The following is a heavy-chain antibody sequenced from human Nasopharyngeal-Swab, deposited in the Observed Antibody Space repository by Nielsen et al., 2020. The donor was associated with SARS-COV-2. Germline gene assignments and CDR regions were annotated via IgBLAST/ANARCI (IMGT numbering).Heavy chain of an antibody. J-gene: IGHJ3*02. CDR2: ISWNSGSI. CDR3: AKEIEMARRVYAFDI. V-gene: IGHV3-9*01. D-gene: IGHD5-24*01. CDR1: GFTFDVYA. Sequence: SLKISCAASGFTFDVYAMHWVRQGPGKGLEWASGISWNSGSIDYADSVKGRFTISRDNAKNSLNLQMNSLRVEDTALYYRAKEIEMARRVYAFDIWGQGTMVTVSS.